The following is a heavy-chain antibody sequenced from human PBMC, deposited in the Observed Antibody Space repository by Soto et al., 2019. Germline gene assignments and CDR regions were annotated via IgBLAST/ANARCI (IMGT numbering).Heavy chain of an antibody. J-gene: IGHJ3*02. Sequence: QVQLQELGPGLVKPSQTLSLTCTVSGGSISSGGYYWSWIRQHPGKGLEWIGYIYYSGSTYYNPSLKSRFTISVDTSKNQFSLKLSSVTAADTAVYYCARGDTAMGSDAFDIWGQGTMVTVSS. CDR1: GGSISSGGYY. V-gene: IGHV4-31*03. CDR3: ARGDTAMGSDAFDI. CDR2: IYYSGST. D-gene: IGHD5-18*01.